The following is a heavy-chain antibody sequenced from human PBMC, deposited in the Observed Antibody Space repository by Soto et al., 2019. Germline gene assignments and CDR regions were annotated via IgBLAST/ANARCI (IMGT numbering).Heavy chain of an antibody. V-gene: IGHV4-38-2*01. Sequence: SETLSLTCAVSGDSISSGYHWAWIRQPPGKGLEWIASIYHSGTTYYNPSLKSRVTISVDTSKNQFSLKLSSVTAADTAVYYCARGQYCSSTSCLIGAFDIWGQGTMVTVSS. CDR2: IYHSGTT. CDR3: ARGQYCSSTSCLIGAFDI. CDR1: GDSISSGYH. J-gene: IGHJ3*02. D-gene: IGHD2-2*01.